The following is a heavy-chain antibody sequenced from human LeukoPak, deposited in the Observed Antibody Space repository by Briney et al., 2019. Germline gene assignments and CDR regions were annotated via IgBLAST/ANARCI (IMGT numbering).Heavy chain of an antibody. J-gene: IGHJ4*02. CDR2: IYYSGST. V-gene: IGHV4-39*07. CDR1: GGSISSSSYY. CDR3: ASLQFNLRLDY. D-gene: IGHD4-11*01. Sequence: SETLSFTCTVSGGSISSSSYYWGWIRQPPGKGLEWIGSIYYSGSTYYNPSLKSRVTIALDTSKTQFSLKLTSVTAADTAVYYCASLQFNLRLDYWGQGTLVSVSS.